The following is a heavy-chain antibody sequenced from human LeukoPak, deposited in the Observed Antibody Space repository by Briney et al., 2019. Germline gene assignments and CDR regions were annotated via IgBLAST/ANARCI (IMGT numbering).Heavy chain of an antibody. V-gene: IGHV1-2*06. CDR1: GYTFTGCY. J-gene: IGHJ4*02. CDR3: AREVRFLEWLLIDY. Sequence: ASETLSCKSSGYTFTGCYIHSVRQAPRQGRERMGRLNPNSGGTNYAQKFQGRVTMTRDTSISTAYMELSRLRSDDTAVYYCAREVRFLEWLLIDYWGQGTLVTVSS. CDR2: LNPNSGGT. D-gene: IGHD3-3*01.